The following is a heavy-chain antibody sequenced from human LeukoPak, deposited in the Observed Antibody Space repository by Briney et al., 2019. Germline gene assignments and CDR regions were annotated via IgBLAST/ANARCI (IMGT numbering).Heavy chain of an antibody. D-gene: IGHD6-13*01. Sequence: GGSLRLSCAASGFTFSSYAMSWVRQAPGKGLEWVSAISGSGGSTYYADSVKGRFTISRDNSKNTLYLQMNSLRAEDTAVYYCAKDSSSWFIGDYYYGMDVWGQGTTVTVSS. V-gene: IGHV3-23*01. CDR2: ISGSGGST. CDR3: AKDSSSWFIGDYYYGMDV. J-gene: IGHJ6*02. CDR1: GFTFSSYA.